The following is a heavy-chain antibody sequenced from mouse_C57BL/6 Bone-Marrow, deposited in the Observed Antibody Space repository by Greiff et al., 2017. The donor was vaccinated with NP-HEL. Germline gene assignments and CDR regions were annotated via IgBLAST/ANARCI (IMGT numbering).Heavy chain of an antibody. J-gene: IGHJ3*01. D-gene: IGHD1-1*01. CDR1: GFTFSDYG. Sequence: EVKVVESGGGLVKPGGSLKLSCAASGFTFSDYGMHWVRQAPEKGLEWVAYISSGSSTIYYADTVKGRFTISRDNAKNTLFLQMTSLRSEDTAMYYCAREDYYYGSSYPAWFAYWGQGTLVTVSA. CDR3: AREDYYYGSSYPAWFAY. CDR2: ISSGSSTI. V-gene: IGHV5-17*01.